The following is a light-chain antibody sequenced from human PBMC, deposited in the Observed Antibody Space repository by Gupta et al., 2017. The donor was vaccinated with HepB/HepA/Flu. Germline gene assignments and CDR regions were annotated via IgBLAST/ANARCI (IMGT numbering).Light chain of an antibody. J-gene: IGLJ2*01. V-gene: IGLV3-1*01. CDR3: QAGDSTTVL. CDR2: SDN. Sequence: VSPGQPANISCSANQMGNTYTCYYKQKPGQSPLLVMYSDNRRPSGIPERLSRTKSENTATLCISGTQAMDEADYYCQAGDSTTVLFGGGTKLTVL. CDR1: QMGNTY.